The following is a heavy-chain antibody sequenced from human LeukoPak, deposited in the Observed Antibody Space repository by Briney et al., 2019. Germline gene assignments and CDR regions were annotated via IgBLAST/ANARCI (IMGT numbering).Heavy chain of an antibody. Sequence: SSQTLSLTCTVSGGSISSGDYYWSWIRQHPGKGLEWIGYIYYSGSAYYNPSLKSRVTISVDTSENQFSLKLSSVTAADTAVYYCARVNYGSATKEDYWGQGTLVTVSS. J-gene: IGHJ4*02. V-gene: IGHV4-31*03. D-gene: IGHD3-10*01. CDR1: GGSISSGDYY. CDR3: ARVNYGSATKEDY. CDR2: IYYSGSA.